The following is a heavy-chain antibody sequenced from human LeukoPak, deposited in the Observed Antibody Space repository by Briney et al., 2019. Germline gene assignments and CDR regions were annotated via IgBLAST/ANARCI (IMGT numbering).Heavy chain of an antibody. J-gene: IGHJ5*02. D-gene: IGHD2/OR15-2a*01. CDR1: GFTVSSNY. CDR2: IYSGGST. Sequence: GGSLRLSCAASGFTVSSNYMSWVRQAPGKGLEWVSGIYSGGSTYYADSVKGRFTISRDNSKNTLYLQMKRLRAEDTAVYYGARNPSFFWFDPWGQGTLVTVSS. CDR3: ARNPSFFWFDP. V-gene: IGHV3-66*01.